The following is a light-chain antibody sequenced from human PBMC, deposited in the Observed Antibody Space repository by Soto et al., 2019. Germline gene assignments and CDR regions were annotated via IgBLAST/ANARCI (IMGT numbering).Light chain of an antibody. CDR2: EGS. CDR1: SSDVGRYNL. J-gene: IGLJ2*01. V-gene: IGLV2-23*01. Sequence: QSVLTQPASVSGSPGQSITISCTGTSSDVGRYNLVSWYQQHPGKAPKLMIYEGSKRPSGVSNRFSGSKSGNTASLTISGLQAEDEADYYCCSYAGSSTPVVFGGGTQPTVL. CDR3: CSYAGSSTPVV.